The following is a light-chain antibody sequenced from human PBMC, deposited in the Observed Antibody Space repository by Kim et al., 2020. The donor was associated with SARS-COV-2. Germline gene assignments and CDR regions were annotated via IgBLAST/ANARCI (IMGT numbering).Light chain of an antibody. Sequence: SSSVGNRVTITCQASQDISNYLNWYQQKPGKAPKLLIYDASNLETGVPSRFSGSGSGTDFSFTISSLQPENIATSYCLQYDNLPLFGHGTRLEI. V-gene: IGKV1-33*01. CDR1: QDISNY. J-gene: IGKJ5*01. CDR3: LQYDNLPL. CDR2: DAS.